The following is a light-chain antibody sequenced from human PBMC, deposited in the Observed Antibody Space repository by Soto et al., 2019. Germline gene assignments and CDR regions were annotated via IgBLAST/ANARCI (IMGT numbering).Light chain of an antibody. CDR1: KLGNKY. CDR2: QDT. CDR3: QAWDSSTVI. Sequence: SYELTQPPSVSVSPGQTASITCSGDKLGNKYTSWYQQKPGRSPVMVIYQDTKRPSGIPERFSGSNSGNTATLTISGTQALDEANYYCQAWDSSTVIFGGGTKLTVL. V-gene: IGLV3-1*01. J-gene: IGLJ2*01.